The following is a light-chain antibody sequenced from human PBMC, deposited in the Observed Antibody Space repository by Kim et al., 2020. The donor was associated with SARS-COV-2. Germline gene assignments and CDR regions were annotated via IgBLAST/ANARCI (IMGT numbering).Light chain of an antibody. J-gene: IGKJ1*01. CDR3: QHSYSTPGT. CDR1: RSISTY. Sequence: ASVGDRVSITCRASRSISTYLNWYQQKPGKAPKILIYAASSLQSGVPSRFSGSGSGTDFTLTINSLQPEDCATYFCQHSYSTPGTFGQGTKVDIK. V-gene: IGKV1-39*01. CDR2: AAS.